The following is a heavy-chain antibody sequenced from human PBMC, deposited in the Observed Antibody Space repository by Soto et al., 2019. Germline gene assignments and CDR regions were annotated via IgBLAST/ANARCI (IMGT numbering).Heavy chain of an antibody. CDR2: INHSGST. Sequence: PSETLSLTCAVYGGSFSGYYWSWIRQPPGKGLEWIGEINHSGSTNYNPSLKSRVTISVDTSKNQFSLKLSSVTAADTAVYYCARGWTRIGYCSGGSCRYNWFDPWGQGTRVTVSS. D-gene: IGHD2-15*01. V-gene: IGHV4-34*01. CDR3: ARGWTRIGYCSGGSCRYNWFDP. J-gene: IGHJ5*02. CDR1: GGSFSGYY.